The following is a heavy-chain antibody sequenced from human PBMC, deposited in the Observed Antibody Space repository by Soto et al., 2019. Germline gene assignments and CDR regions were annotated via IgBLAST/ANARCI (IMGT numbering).Heavy chain of an antibody. Sequence: SESLSRTWTVAGGSINSGAYYWNRIRQHPGSGLEWIGHNYYSGSTSYNPSLKSRVTISVDTSKNQFTLKLRSLTAAHTAAYPGARAKHRNTTSYNCFDCCRQLTMVTVSS. CDR3: ARAKHRNTTSYNCFDC. CDR1: GGSINSGAYY. CDR2: NYYSGST. V-gene: IGHV4-31*02. D-gene: IGHD2-2*01. J-gene: IGHJ5*01.